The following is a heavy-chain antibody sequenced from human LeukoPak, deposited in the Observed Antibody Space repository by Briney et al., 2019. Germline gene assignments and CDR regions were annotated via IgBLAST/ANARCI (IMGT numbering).Heavy chain of an antibody. Sequence: GGSLRLSCAASGFPFSSYAMTWVRQAPGKGLEWVSDISVGGSNTYYADSVKGRFTISRDNSKATLYLQMNSLRAEDTAIYYCARSVEGYNDYWGQGTLVTVSS. CDR3: ARSVEGYNDY. CDR2: ISVGGSNT. J-gene: IGHJ4*02. CDR1: GFPFSSYA. V-gene: IGHV3-23*01. D-gene: IGHD5-24*01.